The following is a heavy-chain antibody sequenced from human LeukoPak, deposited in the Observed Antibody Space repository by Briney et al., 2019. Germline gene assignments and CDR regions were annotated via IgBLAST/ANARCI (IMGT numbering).Heavy chain of an antibody. Sequence: GASVKVSCKASGGTLSSCAISWVRQAPGQGLEWMGGIIPIFGTANYAQKFQGRVTITADESTSTAYMELSSLRSEDTAVYYCARDRMVRGVILYGMDVWGKGTTVTVSS. CDR3: ARDRMVRGVILYGMDV. V-gene: IGHV1-69*13. CDR2: IIPIFGTA. J-gene: IGHJ6*04. CDR1: GGTLSSCA. D-gene: IGHD3-10*01.